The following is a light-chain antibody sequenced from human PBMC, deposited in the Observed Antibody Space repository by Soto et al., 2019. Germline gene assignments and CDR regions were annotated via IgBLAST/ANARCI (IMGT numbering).Light chain of an antibody. CDR1: QSVSSY. CDR3: QQYGSLPRT. Sequence: EIVLTQSPGTLSLSPGERATLSCRASQSVSSYLAWYQQKPGQAPRLLIYGASSRATGIPDRFSGSGSGTDFTLTISRLEPEDFAVYYCQQYGSLPRTFGQGTKVGIK. J-gene: IGKJ1*01. V-gene: IGKV3-20*01. CDR2: GAS.